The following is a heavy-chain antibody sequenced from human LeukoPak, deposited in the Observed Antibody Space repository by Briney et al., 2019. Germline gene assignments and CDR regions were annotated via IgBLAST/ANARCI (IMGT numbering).Heavy chain of an antibody. J-gene: IGHJ4*02. CDR2: IKPDGSDR. CDR1: GFTFSNYW. Sequence: LTGGSLRLSCAASGFTFSNYWMSWVRQAPGKGLEWVANIKPDGSDRYFVDSVKGRFTLSRDNAKNSLYLQMSSLTVEDTAVYYCARIGYSGNAFDYWGQGTLVPVSS. CDR3: ARIGYSGNAFDY. V-gene: IGHV3-7*04. D-gene: IGHD5-12*01.